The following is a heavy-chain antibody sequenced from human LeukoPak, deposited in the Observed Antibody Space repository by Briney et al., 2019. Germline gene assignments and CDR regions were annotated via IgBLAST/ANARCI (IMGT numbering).Heavy chain of an antibody. CDR3: ARTNGDLDY. Sequence: AAVKVSCMASGYTFTNYDINGVRQATGQGLEWMGWMNPNSGNTGYAHNFQGRVTMTRDTSITTAYMQVTSLRSEDTAIYYCARTNGDLDYWGQGTLVTVSS. D-gene: IGHD4-17*01. V-gene: IGHV1-8*01. J-gene: IGHJ4*02. CDR1: GYTFTNYD. CDR2: MNPNSGNT.